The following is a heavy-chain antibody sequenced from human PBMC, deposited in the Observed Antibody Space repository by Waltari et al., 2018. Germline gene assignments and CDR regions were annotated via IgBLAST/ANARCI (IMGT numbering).Heavy chain of an antibody. Sequence: QVQLVQSGAEVKKPGSSVKVSCKASGGTFSSYAISWVRQAPGQGLEWMGGIIPILGIANYAQKFQGRVTITADESTSTAYMELSSLRSEDTAVYYCARDGSSYGDYLPDWFDPWGQGTLVTVSS. V-gene: IGHV1-69*10. J-gene: IGHJ5*02. D-gene: IGHD4-17*01. CDR2: IIPILGIA. CDR3: ARDGSSYGDYLPDWFDP. CDR1: GGTFSSYA.